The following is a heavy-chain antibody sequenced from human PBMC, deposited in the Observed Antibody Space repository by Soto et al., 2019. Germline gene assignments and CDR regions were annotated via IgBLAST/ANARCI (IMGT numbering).Heavy chain of an antibody. CDR3: AREITYCANGVCSASNWFDP. Sequence: SETLSLTCTVSGGSISSYYWSWIRQPPGKGLEWLGYIYYSGSTNYNPSLKSRVTISLDTSKNQFSPNLSSVTAADTAVYYCAREITYCANGVCSASNWFDPWGQGTLVTVSS. V-gene: IGHV4-59*01. D-gene: IGHD2-8*01. J-gene: IGHJ5*02. CDR1: GGSISSYY. CDR2: IYYSGST.